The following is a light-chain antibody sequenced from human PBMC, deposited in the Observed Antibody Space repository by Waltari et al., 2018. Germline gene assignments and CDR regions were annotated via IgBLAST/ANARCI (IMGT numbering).Light chain of an antibody. CDR1: TLGAKY. CDR3: QAWDSSTYHVV. J-gene: IGLJ2*01. CDR2: QDT. V-gene: IGLV3-1*01. Sequence: SYELTQPPSVSVSPGQTASIPCSGDTLGAKYACWYQQKPGQSPVVVLYQDTKRPSGIPERFSGSNSGNTATLTISGTQAMDEADYYCQAWDSSTYHVVFGGGTKLTVL.